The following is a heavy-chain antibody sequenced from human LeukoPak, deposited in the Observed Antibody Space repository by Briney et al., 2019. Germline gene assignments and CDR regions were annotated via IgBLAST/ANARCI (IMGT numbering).Heavy chain of an antibody. CDR3: ARQDGYCSSTSCYIFAFDI. Sequence: SETLSLTCAVSGYSISSGFYWGWIRQPPGKGLEWIGGIYHSGSTYYNPSLKSRVTISVDTSKDQFSLKLSSVTAADTAVYYCARQDGYCSSTSCYIFAFDIWGQGTMIAVSS. D-gene: IGHD2-2*02. V-gene: IGHV4-38-2*01. J-gene: IGHJ3*02. CDR1: GYSISSGFY. CDR2: IYHSGST.